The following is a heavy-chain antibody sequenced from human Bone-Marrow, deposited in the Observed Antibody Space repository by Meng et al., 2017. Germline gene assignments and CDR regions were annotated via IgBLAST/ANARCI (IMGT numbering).Heavy chain of an antibody. CDR2: ISSSSSYI. Sequence: GESLKISCAASGFTFSSYSMNWVRQAPGKGLEWVSSISSSSSYIYYADSVKGRFTISRDNAKNSLYLQMNSLRAEDTAVYYCARDDRVEDTAMVTQDYWGQGTLVTVSS. D-gene: IGHD5-18*01. V-gene: IGHV3-21*01. J-gene: IGHJ4*02. CDR1: GFTFSSYS. CDR3: ARDDRVEDTAMVTQDY.